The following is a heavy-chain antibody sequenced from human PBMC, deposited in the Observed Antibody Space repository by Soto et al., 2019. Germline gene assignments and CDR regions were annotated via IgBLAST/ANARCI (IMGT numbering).Heavy chain of an antibody. J-gene: IGHJ4*02. CDR3: AKTIRGGYSSSWYYFDY. D-gene: IGHD6-13*01. CDR1: GFTFSTYA. CDR2: ISGSGSNT. V-gene: IGHV3-23*01. Sequence: PGGSLRLSCAASGFTFSTYAMNWVRQAPGKGLEWVSGISGSGSNTYYADSVKGRFTISRDNSKNTLYLQMNSLRAEDTAVYYCAKTIRGGYSSSWYYFDYWGQGTLVTVSS.